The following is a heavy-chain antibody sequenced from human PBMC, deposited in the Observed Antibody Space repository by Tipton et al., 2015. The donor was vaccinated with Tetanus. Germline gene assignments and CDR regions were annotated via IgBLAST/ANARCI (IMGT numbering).Heavy chain of an antibody. V-gene: IGHV3-33*01. CDR3: ARVGISQNAYSYVYHGLDV. J-gene: IGHJ6*02. CDR2: IWNDGSYK. D-gene: IGHD5-18*01. Sequence: SLRLSCRASGFDFMGYGMHWVRQAPGKGLEWVAAIWNDGSYKYYADSVKGRFTVSRDNSKNTLYLEMNSLRAEDTAVYYCARVGISQNAYSYVYHGLDVWGQETTVTVSS. CDR1: GFDFMGYG.